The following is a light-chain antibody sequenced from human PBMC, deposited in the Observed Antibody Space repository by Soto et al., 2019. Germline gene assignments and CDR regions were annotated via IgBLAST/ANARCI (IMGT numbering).Light chain of an antibody. CDR2: AAS. CDR3: QQGYSTPLT. Sequence: DMQMTQSPSSRSASVLDVVTIAFLASQSISSYLNWYQQKPGKAPKLLIYAASSLQSGVPSRFSGSGSGTDFTLTTSSLQPEDFATYYCQQGYSTPLTFGGGTKVDIK. CDR1: QSISSY. V-gene: IGKV1-39*01. J-gene: IGKJ4*01.